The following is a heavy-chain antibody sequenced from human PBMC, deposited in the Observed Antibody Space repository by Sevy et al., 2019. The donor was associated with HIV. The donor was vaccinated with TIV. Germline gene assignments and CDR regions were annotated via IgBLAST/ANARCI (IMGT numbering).Heavy chain of an antibody. V-gene: IGHV3-21*01. CDR3: AKDAGGCSGGNCYWATNYYGMDV. J-gene: IGHJ6*02. CDR2: ISSSSSYI. CDR1: GFTFSSYS. Sequence: GGSLRLSCAASGFTFSSYSMNWVRQAPGKGLEWVSSISSSSSYIYYADSVKGRFTISRDNAKNSLYLQMNSLRGEDTAVYYCAKDAGGCSGGNCYWATNYYGMDVWGQGTTVTVSS. D-gene: IGHD2-15*01.